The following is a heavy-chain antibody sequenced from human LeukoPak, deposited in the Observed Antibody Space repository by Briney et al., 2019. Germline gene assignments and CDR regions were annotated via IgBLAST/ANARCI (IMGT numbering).Heavy chain of an antibody. V-gene: IGHV4-34*01. Sequence: SETLSLTCAVYGGSFSGYYWSWIRQPPGKGLERIGEINHSGSTNYNPSLKSRVTISVDTSKNQFSLKLSSVTAADTAVYYCARGRTGDFDYWGQGTLVTVSS. CDR2: INHSGST. CDR1: GGSFSGYY. J-gene: IGHJ4*02. D-gene: IGHD2-8*02. CDR3: ARGRTGDFDY.